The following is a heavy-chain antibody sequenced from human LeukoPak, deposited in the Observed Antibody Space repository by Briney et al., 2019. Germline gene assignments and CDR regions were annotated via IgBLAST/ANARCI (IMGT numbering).Heavy chain of an antibody. V-gene: IGHV4-34*01. CDR3: ARGRYDFWSGPHRWFDP. D-gene: IGHD3-3*01. J-gene: IGHJ5*02. CDR2: INHSGST. Sequence: SETLSLTCAVYGGSFSGYYWSWIRQPPGKGLEWIGEINHSGSTNYNPSLKSRVTISVDTSKNQFSLKLSSVTAADTAVYYCARGRYDFWSGPHRWFDPWGQGTLVTVSS. CDR1: GGSFSGYY.